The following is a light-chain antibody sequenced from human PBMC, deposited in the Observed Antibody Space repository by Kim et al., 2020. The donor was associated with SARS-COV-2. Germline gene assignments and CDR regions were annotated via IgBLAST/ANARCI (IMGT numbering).Light chain of an antibody. CDR2: YDS. CDR1: SIGSKS. J-gene: IGLJ2*01. CDR3: QVWDSSSDHRVV. Sequence: PGETARITCGGNSIGSKSVHWYQQMPGQAPVLVINYDSDRPSGIPERFSGSNSGNTATLTISRVEAGDEADYYCQVWDSSSDHRVVFGGGTQLTVL. V-gene: IGLV3-21*04.